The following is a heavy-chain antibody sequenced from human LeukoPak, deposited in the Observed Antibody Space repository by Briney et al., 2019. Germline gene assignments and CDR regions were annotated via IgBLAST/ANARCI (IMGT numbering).Heavy chain of an antibody. CDR3: AKMVTYPRSHFDN. D-gene: IGHD5-18*01. CDR1: GFTFSSTS. Sequence: GGSLRLSCAASGFTFSSTSMSWVRQAPGKGLEWVAVTVGGGDGTYYADSVKGRFSISRDNSKNTLYLQMSSLRPEDTAVYYCAKMVTYPRSHFDNWGQGTLVTVSS. J-gene: IGHJ4*02. CDR2: TVGGGDGT. V-gene: IGHV3-23*01.